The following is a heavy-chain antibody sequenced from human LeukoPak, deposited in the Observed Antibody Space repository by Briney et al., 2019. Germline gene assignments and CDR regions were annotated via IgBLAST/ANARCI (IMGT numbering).Heavy chain of an antibody. CDR1: GFTFSTYW. Sequence: GGSLRLSCASSGFTFSTYWMAWVRQAPGKGLEWVANIKEDESAKHQADSVKGRFTISRDNAQNLVYLQMSSLRGEDTAVYYCARDVGGSFDHWGEGTLVSVSS. V-gene: IGHV3-7*01. CDR2: IKEDESAK. CDR3: ARDVGGSFDH. D-gene: IGHD1-26*01. J-gene: IGHJ4*02.